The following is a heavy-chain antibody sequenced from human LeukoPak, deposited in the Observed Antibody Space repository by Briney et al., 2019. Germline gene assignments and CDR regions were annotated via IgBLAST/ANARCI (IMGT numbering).Heavy chain of an antibody. J-gene: IGHJ5*02. CDR3: TRGVWDIVVVAAPNWFDP. V-gene: IGHV3-49*03. CDR2: IRSKAYGGTT. Sequence: GGSLRLSCTASGFTFGDYAMSWFRQAPGKGLEWVGFIRSKAYGGTTEYAASVKGRFTISRDDSKSIAYLQMNSLKTEDTAVYYCTRGVWDIVVVAAPNWFDPWGQGTLVTVSS. CDR1: GFTFGDYA. D-gene: IGHD2-15*01.